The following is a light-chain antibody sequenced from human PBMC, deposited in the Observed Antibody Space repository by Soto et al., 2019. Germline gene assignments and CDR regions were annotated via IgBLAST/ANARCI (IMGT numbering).Light chain of an antibody. CDR2: HTS. J-gene: IGKJ1*01. CDR3: QQYESSPRT. CDR1: QSVGGS. V-gene: IGKV3-20*01. Sequence: ETVLTQSPGTLSLYPGERATLSCRASQSVGGSLAWYQQRPGQAPRLLVYHTSNRATGIPDRFSASGSGTDFTLTISRLEPEDFAVYYCQQYESSPRTFGQGTKVDI.